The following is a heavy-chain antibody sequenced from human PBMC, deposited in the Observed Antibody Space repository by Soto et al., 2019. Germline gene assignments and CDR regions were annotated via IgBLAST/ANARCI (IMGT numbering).Heavy chain of an antibody. J-gene: IGHJ4*02. V-gene: IGHV3-66*01. Sequence: GGSLRLSCAASGFTVSSHYMTWVRQAPGKGLEWVSVISNEGTTYYADSVKGRFTISRDSPKNTLFLQMNSLRAEDTAVYHCARDTFRGAYDFWHGGQGTLVTVSS. CDR2: ISNEGTT. CDR1: GFTVSSHY. D-gene: IGHD3-3*01. CDR3: ARDTFRGAYDFWH.